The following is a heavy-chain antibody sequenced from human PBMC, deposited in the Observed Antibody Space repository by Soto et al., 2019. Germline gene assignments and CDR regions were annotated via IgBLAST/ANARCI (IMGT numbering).Heavy chain of an antibody. Sequence: QVQLQESGPGLVKPSQTLSLTCTVSGGSISSGGTGSYWTWIRQLPGKGLEWIGYIYYTGNTYYNPSLKRRPTISLDTSENQFSLKLTSVTAADTAVYFCASGHDAYKVRYWGQGTLVTVAS. D-gene: IGHD1-1*01. V-gene: IGHV4-31*03. J-gene: IGHJ4*02. CDR1: GGSISSGGTGSY. CDR2: IYYTGNT. CDR3: ASGHDAYKVRY.